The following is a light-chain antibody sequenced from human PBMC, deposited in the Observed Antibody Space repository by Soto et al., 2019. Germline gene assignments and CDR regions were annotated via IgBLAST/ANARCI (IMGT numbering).Light chain of an antibody. CDR3: LQHNSYPLT. V-gene: IGKV1-17*01. Sequence: DIQMTQSPSSLSASVGDRVTITCRASQGISNDLGWYQQRPGKAPKRLIYLASSLESGVPSRFSGSGSGTEFTLTISRLQPEDFGAYYCLQHNSYPLTFGPGTKVDIK. J-gene: IGKJ3*01. CDR2: LAS. CDR1: QGISND.